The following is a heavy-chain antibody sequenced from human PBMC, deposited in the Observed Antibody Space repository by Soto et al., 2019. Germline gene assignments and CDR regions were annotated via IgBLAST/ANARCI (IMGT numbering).Heavy chain of an antibody. CDR2: IRSKANSYAT. V-gene: IGHV3-73*01. CDR3: TRHGYYYYMDV. Sequence: GGSLRLSCAASGFTFSGSAMHWVRQASGKGLEWVGRIRSKANSYATAYAASVKGRFTISRDDSKNTAYLQMNSLKTEDTAVYYCTRHGYYYYMDVWGKGTTVTVSS. J-gene: IGHJ6*03. CDR1: GFTFSGSA.